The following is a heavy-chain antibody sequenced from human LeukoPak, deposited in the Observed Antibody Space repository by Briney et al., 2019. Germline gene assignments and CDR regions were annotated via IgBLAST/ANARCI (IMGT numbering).Heavy chain of an antibody. V-gene: IGHV1-8*01. Sequence: ASVKVSCKASGYTFTSYDINWVRQATGQGLEWMGWMNPNSGNTGYAQKFQGRVTMTRNTSISTAYMEVRSLRSDDTAVYYCARAHRLYSSSWYGNGDFDYWGQGTLVTVSS. CDR3: ARAHRLYSSSWYGNGDFDY. D-gene: IGHD6-13*01. CDR2: MNPNSGNT. CDR1: GYTFTSYD. J-gene: IGHJ4*02.